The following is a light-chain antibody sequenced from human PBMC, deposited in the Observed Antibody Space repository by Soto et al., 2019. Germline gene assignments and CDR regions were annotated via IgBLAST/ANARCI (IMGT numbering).Light chain of an antibody. V-gene: IGLV2-8*01. Sequence: QSALRPASSGSGFPGQSCTISPTVTKNDVGFYDFVSWYQHHPGKAPRLSIYEVVQRPSGVPDRFSGYKSGPTASLTVSGLQAPDEADYFCKSYAGTNTYVFGSGTRVTVL. CDR1: KNDVGFYDF. CDR2: EVV. CDR3: KSYAGTNTYV. J-gene: IGLJ1*01.